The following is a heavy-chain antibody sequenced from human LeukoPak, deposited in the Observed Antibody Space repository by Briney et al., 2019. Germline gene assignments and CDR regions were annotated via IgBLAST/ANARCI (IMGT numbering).Heavy chain of an antibody. V-gene: IGHV3-30*18. CDR1: GFTFSSYG. CDR3: AKKNYCDG. Sequence: GGSLRLSCAASGFTFSSYGMHWVRQAPGKGLEWVAVISYDGSNKYYADSVKGRFTISRDNSKNSLYLQMNSLRAEDTAVYYCAKKNYCDGWGQGTLVTVSS. J-gene: IGHJ4*02. CDR2: ISYDGSNK.